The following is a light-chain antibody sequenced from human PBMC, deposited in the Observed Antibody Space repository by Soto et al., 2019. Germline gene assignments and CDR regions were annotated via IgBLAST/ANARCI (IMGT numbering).Light chain of an antibody. J-gene: IGLJ7*01. CDR2: EGS. CDR3: CSYAGSSTV. V-gene: IGLV2-23*01. Sequence: QSALTQPASVSGSPGQSITISCTGTSSDVGSYNLVTWYQQYPGKAPKLMIYEGSKRPSGVSNRFSGSKSGNTASLTISGLQAEDEADYYCCSYAGSSTVFGGGTQLTVL. CDR1: SSDVGSYNL.